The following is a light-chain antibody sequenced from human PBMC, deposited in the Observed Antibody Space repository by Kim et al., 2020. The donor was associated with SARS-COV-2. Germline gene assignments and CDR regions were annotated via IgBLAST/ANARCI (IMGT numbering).Light chain of an antibody. CDR3: QVWDTGSDHPI. J-gene: IGLJ2*01. CDR2: YDT. Sequence: PGTTARRTCGENSIGLHSVNWYRQTPGQAPVLVIYYDTDRPSGIPERFSGSNSGNTATLTISRVEAGDEADYYCQVWDTGSDHPIFGGGTQLTVL. CDR1: SIGLHS. V-gene: IGLV3-21*04.